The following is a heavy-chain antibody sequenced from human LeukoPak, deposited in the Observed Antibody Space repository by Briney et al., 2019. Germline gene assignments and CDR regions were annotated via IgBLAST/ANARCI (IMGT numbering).Heavy chain of an antibody. J-gene: IGHJ6*03. CDR1: GFTFSDYT. D-gene: IGHD1-26*01. V-gene: IGHV3-64*02. CDR2: ITSNGAYT. Sequence: GGSLRLSCAASGFTFSDYTIHWVRQAPGKRLQSVSAITSNGAYTHYADSVKGRFTISRDNSRNAVFLQMGGLRIEDMAVYYCARVKMGATVSDYYYYYMDVWGTGTTVTFSS. CDR3: ARVKMGATVSDYYYYYMDV.